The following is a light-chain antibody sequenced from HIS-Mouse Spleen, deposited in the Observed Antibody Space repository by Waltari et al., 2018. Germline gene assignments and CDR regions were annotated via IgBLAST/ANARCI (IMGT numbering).Light chain of an antibody. V-gene: IGLV3-21*03. CDR2: DDS. J-gene: IGLJ2*01. CDR3: QVWDSSSDHVV. Sequence: SYVLTQPPSVSVAPGKTARITCGGTNIGSKSGHWYQQRQGQAPVLVVDDDSHRPSVIPERFSGSNSGNTATLTISRVEAGDEADYYCQVWDSSSDHVVFGGGTKLTVL. CDR1: NIGSKS.